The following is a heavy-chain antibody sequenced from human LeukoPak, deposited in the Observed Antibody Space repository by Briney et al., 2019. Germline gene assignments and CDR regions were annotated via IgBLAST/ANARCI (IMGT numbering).Heavy chain of an antibody. V-gene: IGHV3-23*01. CDR3: AKVGGSGWFHPQYYFDY. CDR2: ISGSGGST. D-gene: IGHD6-19*01. J-gene: IGHJ4*02. CDR1: GFTFSNYA. Sequence: GGSLRLSCAASGFTFSNYAMSWVRQAPGKGLEWVSIISGSGGSTYYADSVKGRFTISRDNSKNTLYLQMNSLRAEDTAVYYCAKVGGSGWFHPQYYFDYWGQGTLVTVSS.